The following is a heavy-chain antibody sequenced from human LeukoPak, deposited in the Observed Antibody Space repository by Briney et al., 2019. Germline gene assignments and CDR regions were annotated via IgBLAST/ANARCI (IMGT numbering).Heavy chain of an antibody. J-gene: IGHJ3*02. CDR3: VREVAARAFDN. CDR1: GGSISSYY. V-gene: IGHV4-59*01. D-gene: IGHD6-6*01. CDR2: IYYSGGIT. Sequence: SETLSLTCTVSGGSISSYYWSWIRQPPGKGLEWIGYIYYSGGITNYNPSLKSRVTISVDTSKNQFSLKLSSVTAADTAVYYCVREVAARAFDNWGQGTMVTVSS.